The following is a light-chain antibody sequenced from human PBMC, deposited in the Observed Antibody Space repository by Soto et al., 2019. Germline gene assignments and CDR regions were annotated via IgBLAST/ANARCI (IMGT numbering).Light chain of an antibody. V-gene: IGKV1-5*01. CDR3: QQYNIHWT. J-gene: IGKJ1*01. CDR1: QNINKW. CDR2: DAA. Sequence: DIQMTQSPSTPSASVGARVPITCRASQNINKWVAWYQQKPGKAPNVLIYDAATLESGVPSRFNGSASGTEFSLTISSLQPDDFATYYCQQYNIHWTFGQGTKVDIK.